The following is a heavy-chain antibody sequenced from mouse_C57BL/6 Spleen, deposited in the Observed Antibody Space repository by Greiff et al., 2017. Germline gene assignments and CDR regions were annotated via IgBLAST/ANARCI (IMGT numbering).Heavy chain of an antibody. V-gene: IGHV2-6-1*01. CDR1: GFSLTSYG. CDR3: ARHRSGDYAMDY. D-gene: IGHD1-3*01. J-gene: IGHJ4*01. CDR2: IWSDGST. Sequence: QVQLKQSGPGLVAPSQSLSITCTVSGFSLTSYGVHWVRQPPGKGLEWLVVIWSDGSTTYNSALKSRLSISKDNSKSQVFLKMNSLQTDDTAMYDCARHRSGDYAMDYWGQGTSVTVSS.